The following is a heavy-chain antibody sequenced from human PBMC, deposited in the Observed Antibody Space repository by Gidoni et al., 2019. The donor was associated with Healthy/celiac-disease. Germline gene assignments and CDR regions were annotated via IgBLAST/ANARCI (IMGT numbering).Heavy chain of an antibody. D-gene: IGHD2-15*01. CDR3: ARRTGYCSGGSCSNWFDP. J-gene: IGHJ5*02. Sequence: QVQLVQSGAEVKKPGSSVKVSCKASGGTFSSYSISWVRQAPGQGLEWMGGVIPIFGTANYAQKFQGRVTITADESTSTAYMELSSLRSEDTAVYYCARRTGYCSGGSCSNWFDPWGQGTLVTVSS. V-gene: IGHV1-69*01. CDR2: VIPIFGTA. CDR1: GGTFSSYS.